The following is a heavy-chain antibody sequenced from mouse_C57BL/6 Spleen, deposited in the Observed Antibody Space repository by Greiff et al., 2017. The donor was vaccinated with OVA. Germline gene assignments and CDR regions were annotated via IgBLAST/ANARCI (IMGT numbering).Heavy chain of an antibody. CDR3: VNYYGSSFDY. J-gene: IGHJ2*01. CDR1: GYTFTDYY. Sequence: VHVKQSGPVLVKPGASVKMSCKASGYTFTDYYMNWVKQSHGKSLEWIGVINPYNGGTSYNQKFKGKATLTVDKSSSTAFMELNSLTSEDSAVYYCVNYYGSSFDYWGQGTTLTVSS. CDR2: INPYNGGT. D-gene: IGHD1-1*01. V-gene: IGHV1-19*01.